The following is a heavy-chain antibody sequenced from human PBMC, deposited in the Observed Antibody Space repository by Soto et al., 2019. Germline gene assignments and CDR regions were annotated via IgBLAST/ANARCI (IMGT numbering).Heavy chain of an antibody. Sequence: QVQLVESGGGVVQPGRSLRLSCAASGFTFSSYAMHWVRQAPGKGLEWVAVISYDGSNKYYADSVKGRFTISRDNSKNTLYLQMNSLRAEDTAVYYCARATYYEFWSGYYTGWFDPWGQGTLVTVSS. V-gene: IGHV3-30-3*01. CDR3: ARATYYEFWSGYYTGWFDP. CDR2: ISYDGSNK. CDR1: GFTFSSYA. J-gene: IGHJ5*02. D-gene: IGHD3-3*01.